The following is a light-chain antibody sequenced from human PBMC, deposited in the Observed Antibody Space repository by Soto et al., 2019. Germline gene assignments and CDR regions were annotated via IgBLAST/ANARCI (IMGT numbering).Light chain of an antibody. J-gene: IGKJ5*01. V-gene: IGKV3-15*01. CDR2: GAS. Sequence: IVLTQSPATLSVSQRERATLSCRASQSVSSNLAWYQQKPGQAPRLLIYGASTRATDIPARFSGSGSGTEFTLTISSLQSEDFAVYYCQHYNNWPITFGQGTRLEI. CDR3: QHYNNWPIT. CDR1: QSVSSN.